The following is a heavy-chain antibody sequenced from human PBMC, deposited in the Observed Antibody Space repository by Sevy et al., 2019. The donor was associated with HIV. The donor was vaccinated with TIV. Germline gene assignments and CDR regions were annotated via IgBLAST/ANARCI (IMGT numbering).Heavy chain of an antibody. D-gene: IGHD6-13*01. CDR2: INPSSIST. V-gene: IGHV1-46*03. J-gene: IGHJ4*02. CDR1: GYTFNNYY. Sequence: ASVKVSCKASGYTFNNYYLHWVRQAPGQGLEWMGVINPSSISTLYAQKFQGRVTMTRDTSTSTVYLDLSRLRSEDTAVYYCGRGDGTGRDFDYWGQGTLVTVSS. CDR3: GRGDGTGRDFDY.